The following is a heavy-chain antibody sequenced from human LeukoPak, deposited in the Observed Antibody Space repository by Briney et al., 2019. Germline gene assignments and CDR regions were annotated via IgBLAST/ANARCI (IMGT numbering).Heavy chain of an antibody. V-gene: IGHV3-66*01. J-gene: IGHJ4*02. CDR3: ARSGEAGTFDY. D-gene: IGHD6-13*01. CDR2: IYSGGSS. CDR1: GFTVSSNY. Sequence: PGGSLRPSCAASGFTVSSNYMNWVRQAPGKGLEWVSVIYSGGSSYYADSVKGRFTISRDNSKNTLYLQMNSLRAEDTAVYYCARSGEAGTFDYWGQGTLVTVST.